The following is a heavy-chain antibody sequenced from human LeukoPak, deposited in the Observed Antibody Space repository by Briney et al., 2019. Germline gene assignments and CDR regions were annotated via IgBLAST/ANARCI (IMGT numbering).Heavy chain of an antibody. J-gene: IGHJ5*02. CDR2: INSDGSST. Sequence: GGSLRLSCAASGFTFNSYSMNWVRQAPGKGLEWVSRINSDGSSTSYADSVKGRFTISRDNAKNTLYLQMNSLRAEDTAVYYCARVQITMVRGVITRGWFDPWGQGTLVTVSS. V-gene: IGHV3-74*01. D-gene: IGHD3-10*01. CDR3: ARVQITMVRGVITRGWFDP. CDR1: GFTFNSYS.